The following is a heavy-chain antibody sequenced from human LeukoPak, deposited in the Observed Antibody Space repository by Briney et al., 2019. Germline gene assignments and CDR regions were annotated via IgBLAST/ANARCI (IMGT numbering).Heavy chain of an antibody. Sequence: GGSLRLSCAASGFTFSSYAMSWVRQAPGKGLEWVSGISGSGGSTYYADSVKGRFTISRDNSKNRLHLQMNSLRAEDTAVYYCAKRPRGNYLDPFDYWGQGTLVTASS. J-gene: IGHJ4*02. CDR1: GFTFSSYA. D-gene: IGHD3-10*01. V-gene: IGHV3-23*01. CDR2: ISGSGGST. CDR3: AKRPRGNYLDPFDY.